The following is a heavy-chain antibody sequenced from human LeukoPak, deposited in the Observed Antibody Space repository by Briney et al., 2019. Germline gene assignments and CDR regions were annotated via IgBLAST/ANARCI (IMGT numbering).Heavy chain of an antibody. V-gene: IGHV3-23*01. CDR3: AKPNSGYYFDY. D-gene: IGHD3-22*01. J-gene: IGHJ4*02. CDR2: ISGTGGNT. Sequence: GGSLRLSCAASGFTFNTYVMNWVRQAPGKGLEWVSTISGTGGNTYYADSVKGRFTISRDNSKDTLYLQMSSLRAEDTAVYYCAKPNSGYYFDYWGQGTLVTVSS. CDR1: GFTFNTYV.